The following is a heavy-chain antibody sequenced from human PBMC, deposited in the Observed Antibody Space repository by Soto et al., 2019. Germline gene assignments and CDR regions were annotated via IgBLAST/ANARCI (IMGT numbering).Heavy chain of an antibody. V-gene: IGHV3-33*01. CDR1: GFTFSSYG. D-gene: IGHD3-16*02. Sequence: QVQLVESGGVVVQPGRSLRLSCAASGFTFSSYGMHWVRQAPGKGLEWVAGIWYDGSNKYYADSVKGRFTISRDNSKNTLYLQMSSLSAEDTAVYYCARGIVPGDGEYYGMDVWGQGTTVTVSS. J-gene: IGHJ6*02. CDR3: ARGIVPGDGEYYGMDV. CDR2: IWYDGSNK.